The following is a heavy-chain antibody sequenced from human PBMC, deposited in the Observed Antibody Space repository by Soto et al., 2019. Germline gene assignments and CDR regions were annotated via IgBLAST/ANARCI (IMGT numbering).Heavy chain of an antibody. D-gene: IGHD1-20*01. J-gene: IGHJ4*02. CDR2: IDPSDSYT. CDR1: GYSFNGYW. CDR3: ARHTYNANYQYYFDS. Sequence: GESLKISCKGSGYSFNGYWISWVRQMPGKGLEWMGRIDPSDSYTNYSPSFQGHVTISAAKSITTAYLQWSSLKASDTAMYYCARHTYNANYQYYFDSWGQGPLVTVST. V-gene: IGHV5-10-1*01.